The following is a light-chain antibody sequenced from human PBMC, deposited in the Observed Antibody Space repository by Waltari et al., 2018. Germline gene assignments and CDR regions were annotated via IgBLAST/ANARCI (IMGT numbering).Light chain of an antibody. CDR2: GAS. CDR1: HSISSH. J-gene: IGKJ4*01. Sequence: EIVMTQSPATLSVSPGETATLSCRASHSISSHLAWDNQKPGQAPRPLIYGASTLATGIPARFGGSWSGTEFTLTISSLQSEDFAVYYCQQYDRWPLTFGGGTKVEIK. V-gene: IGKV3-15*01. CDR3: QQYDRWPLT.